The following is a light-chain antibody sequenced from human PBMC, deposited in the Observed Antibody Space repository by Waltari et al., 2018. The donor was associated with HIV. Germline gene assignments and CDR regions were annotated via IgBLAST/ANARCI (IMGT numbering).Light chain of an antibody. V-gene: IGKV1-5*03. CDR2: KES. CDR1: QSVSSS. J-gene: IGKJ1*01. CDR3: QQYLTFSRT. Sequence: DIQMTQSPPTLSASVGDRCPITCSASQSVSSSLAWYQQKPVKAPNLWIFKESSLQNGVPPRFSGSGSGTDFTLTISGLQPDDFATYYCQQYLTFSRTFGQGTQV.